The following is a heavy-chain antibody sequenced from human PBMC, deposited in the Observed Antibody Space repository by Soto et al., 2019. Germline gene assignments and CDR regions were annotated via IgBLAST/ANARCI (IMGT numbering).Heavy chain of an antibody. J-gene: IGHJ5*02. V-gene: IGHV1-69*02. Sequence: QVQLVQSGAEVKKPGSSVKVSCKASGGTFSSYTISWVRQALGQGLEWMGRIIPILGIATYAQKFKGRVTITADKSTSTAYMELSSLRSEDTAVYYCAHGRWEESRDGSRGWFDPWGKGTLVTVSS. CDR2: IIPILGIA. CDR1: GGTFSSYT. D-gene: IGHD1-26*01. CDR3: AHGRWEESRDGSRGWFDP.